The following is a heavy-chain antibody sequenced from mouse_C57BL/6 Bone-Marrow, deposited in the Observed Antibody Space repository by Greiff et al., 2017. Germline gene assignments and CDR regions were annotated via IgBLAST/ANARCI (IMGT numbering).Heavy chain of an antibody. Sequence: VQLQQPGAELVMPGASVKLSCKASGYTFTSYWMHWVKQRPGQGLEWIGELDPSDSYTNYNQKFKGKSTLPVDQSSSTAYMQRSSLTSEDSAVYYCARSNYGGCYAMDYWGQGTSVTVSS. CDR2: LDPSDSYT. J-gene: IGHJ4*01. V-gene: IGHV1-69*01. CDR1: GYTFTSYW. CDR3: ARSNYGGCYAMDY. D-gene: IGHD2-5*01.